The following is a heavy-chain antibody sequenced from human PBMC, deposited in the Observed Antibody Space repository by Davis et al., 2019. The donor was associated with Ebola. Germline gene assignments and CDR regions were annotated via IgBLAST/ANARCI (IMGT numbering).Heavy chain of an antibody. CDR1: GYTFTSYA. CDR2: INAGNGNT. D-gene: IGHD3-22*01. J-gene: IGHJ6*02. V-gene: IGHV1-3*01. CDR3: ARGSRVVTHYYYYYGMDV. Sequence: ASVTVSCEASGYTFTSYAMHWVRQAPGQRLEWMGWINAGNGNTKYSQKLQGRVTITRDTSASTACMELSSLRSEDTAVYYCARGSRVVTHYYYYYGMDVWGQGTTVTVSS.